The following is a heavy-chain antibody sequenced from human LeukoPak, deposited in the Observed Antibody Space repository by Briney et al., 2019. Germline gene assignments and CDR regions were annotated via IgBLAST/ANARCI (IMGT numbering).Heavy chain of an antibody. J-gene: IGHJ3*02. Sequence: SVKVSRKASGGTFSSYTISWVRQAPGQGLEWMGRIIPILGIANYAQKFQGRVTITADKSTSTAYMELSSLRSEDTVVYYCAATRVGATYDAFDIWGQGTMVTVSS. CDR1: GGTFSSYT. D-gene: IGHD1-26*01. CDR2: IIPILGIA. CDR3: AATRVGATYDAFDI. V-gene: IGHV1-69*02.